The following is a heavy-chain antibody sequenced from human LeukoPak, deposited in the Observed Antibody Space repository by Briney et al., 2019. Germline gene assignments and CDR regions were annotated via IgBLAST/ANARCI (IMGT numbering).Heavy chain of an antibody. J-gene: IGHJ4*02. CDR3: AREITYCSGGSCYTHFDY. V-gene: IGHV3-53*04. D-gene: IGHD2-15*01. CDR2: IYSGGST. Sequence: GGSLRLSCAASGFTFSNYAMTWVRQAPGKGLEWVSVIYSGGSTYYADSVKGRFTISRHNSKNTLYLQMNSLRAEDTAVYYCAREITYCSGGSCYTHFDYWGQGTLVTVSS. CDR1: GFTFSNYA.